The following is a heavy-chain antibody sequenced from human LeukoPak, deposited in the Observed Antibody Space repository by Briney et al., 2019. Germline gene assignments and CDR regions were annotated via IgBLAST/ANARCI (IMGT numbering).Heavy chain of an antibody. CDR1: GFTFSSYW. J-gene: IGHJ4*02. CDR2: INGDGSST. Sequence: GGSLRLSCAASGFTFSSYWMHWVRQVPGKGLVWVSRINGDGSSTSYADSVKGRFTISRDSAKNTVYLQMNSLRAEDTAVFYCARTRYTGNQVDYWGQGTLVTVSS. D-gene: IGHD1-26*01. V-gene: IGHV3-74*01. CDR3: ARTRYTGNQVDY.